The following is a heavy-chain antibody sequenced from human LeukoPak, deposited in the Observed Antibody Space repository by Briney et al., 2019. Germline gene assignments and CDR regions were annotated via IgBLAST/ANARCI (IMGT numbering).Heavy chain of an antibody. J-gene: IGHJ6*02. CDR2: MYADGST. V-gene: IGHV3-53*01. D-gene: IGHD6-19*01. CDR3: ARDRYRSGCMDV. CDR1: GLTVGINY. Sequence: PGGSLILSCAASGLTVGINYMSWVRQAPGKGLEWVSFMYADGSTDYADSVQGRFTISRDNSKNTLYLQMNTLRAEDTAIYYCARDRYRSGCMDVWGQGTTVTVS.